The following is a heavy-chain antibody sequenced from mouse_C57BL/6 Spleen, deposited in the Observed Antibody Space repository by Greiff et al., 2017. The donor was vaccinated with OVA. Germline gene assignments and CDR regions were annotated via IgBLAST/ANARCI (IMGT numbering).Heavy chain of an antibody. Sequence: EVQLQQSGPVLVKPGASVKMSCKASGYTFTDYYMNWVKQSHGKSLEWIGVINPYNGGTSYNQKFKGKATLTVDKSSSTAYMELNSLTSEDSAVYYCAREDYDPSYAMDYWGQGTSVTVSS. V-gene: IGHV1-19*01. D-gene: IGHD2-4*01. J-gene: IGHJ4*01. CDR1: GYTFTDYY. CDR2: INPYNGGT. CDR3: AREDYDPSYAMDY.